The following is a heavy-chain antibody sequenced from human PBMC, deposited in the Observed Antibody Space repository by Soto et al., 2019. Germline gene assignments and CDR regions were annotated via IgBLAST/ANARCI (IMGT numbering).Heavy chain of an antibody. J-gene: IGHJ5*02. CDR2: ISYDGSNK. Sequence: LRLSCAASGFTFSSNGMHWVRQAPGKGLEWGAVISYDGSNKYYADSVKGRFTISRDNSKNTLYLQMNSLRAEDTAVYYCAREGSRRDGYNRNWFDPWGQGTLVTVSS. V-gene: IGHV3-30*03. CDR1: GFTFSSNG. CDR3: AREGSRRDGYNRNWFDP. D-gene: IGHD5-12*01.